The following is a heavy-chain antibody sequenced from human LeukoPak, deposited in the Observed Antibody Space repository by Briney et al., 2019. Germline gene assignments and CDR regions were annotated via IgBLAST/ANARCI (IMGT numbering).Heavy chain of an antibody. CDR1: GGSISSYY. CDR3: ARAKIQLPPGYYYGMDV. V-gene: IGHV4-59*01. D-gene: IGHD5-18*01. Sequence: SETLSLTCTVSGGSISSYYWGWIRQPPGKGLEWIGYIYYSGSTNYNPSLKSRVTISVDTSKNQFSLKLSSVTAADTAVYYCARAKIQLPPGYYYGMDVWGQGTTVTVSS. CDR2: IYYSGST. J-gene: IGHJ6*02.